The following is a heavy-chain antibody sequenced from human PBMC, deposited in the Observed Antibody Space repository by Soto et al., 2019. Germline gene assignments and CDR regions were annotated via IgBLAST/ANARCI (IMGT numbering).Heavy chain of an antibody. Sequence: PSETLSLTCTVSGGSISSGGYYWSWIRQHPGKGLEWIGYIYYSGSTYYNPSLKSRVTISVDTSKNQFSLKLSSVTAADTAVYYCAREISYYYDSSGYYFDYWGQGTLVTVSS. D-gene: IGHD3-22*01. CDR3: AREISYYYDSSGYYFDY. CDR1: GGSISSGGYY. V-gene: IGHV4-31*03. J-gene: IGHJ4*02. CDR2: IYYSGST.